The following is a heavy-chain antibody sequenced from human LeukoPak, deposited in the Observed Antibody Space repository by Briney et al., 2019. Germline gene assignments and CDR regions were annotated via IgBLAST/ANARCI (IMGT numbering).Heavy chain of an antibody. V-gene: IGHV4-59*08. Sequence: SETLSLTCTVSGGSISSYYWSWIRQPPGKGLEWIGYIYYSGSTNYNPSLKSRVTISVDTSKNQFSLKLSSVTAADTAVYYCARGDSSSKGGGAFDIWGQGTMVTVSS. J-gene: IGHJ3*02. CDR2: IYYSGST. D-gene: IGHD6-6*01. CDR3: ARGDSSSKGGGAFDI. CDR1: GGSISSYY.